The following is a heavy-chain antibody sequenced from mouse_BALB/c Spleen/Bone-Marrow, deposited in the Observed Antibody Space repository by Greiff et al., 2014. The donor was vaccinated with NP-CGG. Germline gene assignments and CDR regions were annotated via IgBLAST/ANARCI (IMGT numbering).Heavy chain of an antibody. J-gene: IGHJ1*01. V-gene: IGHV1S41*01. CDR1: GYTFTNYW. D-gene: IGHD2-2*01. CDR2: IAPGSGST. Sequence: DLVKPGASVKLSCKASGYTFTNYWFNWLKQRPGQGLEWIGRIAPGSGSTYYNEMFKSKTTLTVDTSSSTAYIQLSRLSSEDSDVYFCARERYGYDVWYFDVWGAGTTVTVSS. CDR3: ARERYGYDVWYFDV.